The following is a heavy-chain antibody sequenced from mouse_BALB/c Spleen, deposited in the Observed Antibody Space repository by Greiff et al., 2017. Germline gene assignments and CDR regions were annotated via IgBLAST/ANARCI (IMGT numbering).Heavy chain of an antibody. Sequence: EVQGVESGPGLVKPSQSLSLTCTVTGYSITSDYAWNWIRQFPGNKLEWMGYISYSGSTSYNPSLKSRISITRDTSKNQFFLQLNSVTTEDTATYYCASFPYGYVHAWFAYWGQGTLVTVSA. V-gene: IGHV3-2*02. CDR2: ISYSGST. CDR1: GYSITSDYA. J-gene: IGHJ3*01. CDR3: ASFPYGYVHAWFAY. D-gene: IGHD1-2*01.